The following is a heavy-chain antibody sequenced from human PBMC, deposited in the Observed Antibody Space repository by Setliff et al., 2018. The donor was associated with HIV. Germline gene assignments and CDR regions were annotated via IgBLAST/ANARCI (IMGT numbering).Heavy chain of an antibody. CDR1: GVSIVSGGFY. CDR3: ARDLHANYHVVDI. J-gene: IGHJ3*02. V-gene: IGHV4-31*03. Sequence: SETLSLTCSVSGVSIVSGGFYFSWIRHHPGKGLEWIGTVHYTGKTYYNPSLQSRLTMSADTSKNQLYLKINSVTAADTAVYFCARDLHANYHVVDIWGPGTMVTVSS. CDR2: VHYTGKT. D-gene: IGHD2-15*01.